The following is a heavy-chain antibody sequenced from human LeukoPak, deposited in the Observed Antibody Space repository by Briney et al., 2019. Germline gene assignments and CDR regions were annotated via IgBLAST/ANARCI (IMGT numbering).Heavy chain of an antibody. V-gene: IGHV4-34*01. CDR2: INHSGST. CDR3: ARVRITMIVPEYFDF. CDR1: GGSFSGYY. J-gene: IGHJ4*02. Sequence: SETLSLTCAVYGGSFSGYYWSWIRQPPGKGLEWIGEINHSGSTNYNPSLKSRVTISVDKSKNQFSLKLNSVTAADTAVYYCARVRITMIVPEYFDFWGQGTLVTVSS. D-gene: IGHD3-22*01.